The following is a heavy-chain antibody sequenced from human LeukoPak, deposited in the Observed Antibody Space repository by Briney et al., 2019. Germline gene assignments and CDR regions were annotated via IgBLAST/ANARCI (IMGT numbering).Heavy chain of an antibody. CDR2: INPKSCNT. D-gene: IGHD3-10*01. J-gene: IGHJ4*02. V-gene: IGHV1-2*02. CDR3: VRETYCGGTSCYRDYYGSGSYKDIDY. Sequence: ASVKVSCKASGYTFTDYYTDYYMRWVRQAPGQGLEWMGGINPKSCNTVSAQKFQDRDTITRNTSITTAYMDLSGLRSDDTAMYYCVRETYCGGTSCYRDYYGSGSYKDIDYWGQGTLVTVSS. CDR1: GYTFTDYYTDYY.